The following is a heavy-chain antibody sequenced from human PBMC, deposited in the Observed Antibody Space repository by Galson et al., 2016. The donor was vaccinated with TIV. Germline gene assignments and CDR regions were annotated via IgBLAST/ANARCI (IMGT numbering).Heavy chain of an antibody. J-gene: IGHJ4*02. V-gene: IGHV4-39*01. CDR3: ARHRLSVPAAHDY. CDR1: GDSVASGYSY. D-gene: IGHD2-15*01. Sequence: LSLTCTDSGDSVASGYSYWAWVRQPPGKGLLWIGSIYYSGSAYYNPSLKSRVTISVDTSKNQFSLRLSSVTAADTAVYYCARHRLSVPAAHDYWGQGTLISVSS. CDR2: IYYSGSA.